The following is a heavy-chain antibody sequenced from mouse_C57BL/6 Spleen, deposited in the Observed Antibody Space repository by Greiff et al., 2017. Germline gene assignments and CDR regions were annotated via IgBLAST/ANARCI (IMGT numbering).Heavy chain of an antibody. Sequence: VKLQQSGAELVRPGASVTLSCKASGYTFTDYEMHWVKQTPVHGLEWIGAIDPETGGTAYNQKFKGKAILTADKSSSTAYMELRSLTSEDSAVYYCTLYGNYGGKDWGQGTTLTVSS. CDR3: TLYGNYGGKD. V-gene: IGHV1-15*01. CDR1: GYTFTDYE. CDR2: IDPETGGT. D-gene: IGHD2-1*01. J-gene: IGHJ2*01.